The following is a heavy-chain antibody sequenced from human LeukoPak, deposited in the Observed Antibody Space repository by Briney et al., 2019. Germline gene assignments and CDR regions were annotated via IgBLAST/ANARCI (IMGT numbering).Heavy chain of an antibody. V-gene: IGHV3-7*03. CDR3: AGGLDDFWSGYYLDY. J-gene: IGHJ4*02. D-gene: IGHD3-3*01. Sequence: GGSLRLSCVASGFAFSSYWMSWVRQAPGKGLEWVANINQDGREKYYVDSVKGRFTISRDNAENSLYLQMYSLRAEDTAVYYCAGGLDDFWSGYYLDYWGQGTLVTVSS. CDR2: INQDGREK. CDR1: GFAFSSYW.